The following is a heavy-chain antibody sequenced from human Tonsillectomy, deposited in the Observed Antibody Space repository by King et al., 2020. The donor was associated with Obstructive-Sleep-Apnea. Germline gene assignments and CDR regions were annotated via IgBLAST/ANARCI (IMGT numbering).Heavy chain of an antibody. V-gene: IGHV3-21*01. CDR2: ISTRSNYI. J-gene: IGHJ4*02. Sequence: VQLVESGGGLVKPGGSLRISCAASGFTFSNYSMNWVRLAPGKGLEWVSSISTRSNYIYYADSVKGRFTISRDNAKNSLFLQMNSLRAEDTAVYYCARFHTWGDYYFDYWGQGTLVTVSS. D-gene: IGHD7-27*01. CDR1: GFTFSNYS. CDR3: ARFHTWGDYYFDY.